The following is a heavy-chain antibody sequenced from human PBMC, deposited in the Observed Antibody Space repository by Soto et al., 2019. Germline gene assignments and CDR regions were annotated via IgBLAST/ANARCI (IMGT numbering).Heavy chain of an antibody. J-gene: IGHJ4*02. D-gene: IGHD3-22*01. CDR1: GGSVSSGSYY. CDR3: AKAIPYYDNSGYFDY. CDR2: IYYSGST. V-gene: IGHV4-61*01. Sequence: SETLSLTCTVSGGSVSSGSYYWSWIRQPPGKGLEWIGYIYYSGSTNYNPSLKSRVTISVDTSKNQFSLKLSSVTAADTAVYYCAKAIPYYDNSGYFDYWGQGTLVTVSS.